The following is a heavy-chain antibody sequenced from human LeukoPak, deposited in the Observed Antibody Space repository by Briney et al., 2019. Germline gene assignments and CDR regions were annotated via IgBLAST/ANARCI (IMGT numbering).Heavy chain of an antibody. V-gene: IGHV3-73*01. D-gene: IGHD4-23*01. Sequence: GGSLRLSCAASGFTFSGSAMHWVRQASGTGLEWVGRIRSKASNYATAYAASVKGRFTISRDDSKNTAYLQMNSLKTEGTAVYYCTKHPSYDGGAIDYWGQGTLVTVSS. CDR1: GFTFSGSA. CDR3: TKHPSYDGGAIDY. J-gene: IGHJ4*02. CDR2: IRSKASNYAT.